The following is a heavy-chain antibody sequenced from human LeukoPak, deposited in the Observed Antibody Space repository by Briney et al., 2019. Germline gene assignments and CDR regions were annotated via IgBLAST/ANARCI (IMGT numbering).Heavy chain of an antibody. CDR3: ARAPYSGSLRSAEYFQH. CDR2: INHSGST. V-gene: IGHV4-34*01. J-gene: IGHJ1*01. CDR1: GGSFSGYY. D-gene: IGHD1-26*01. Sequence: PSETLSLTCAVYGGSFSGYYWSWIRQPPGKGLEWIGEINHSGSTNYNPSLKSRVTISVDTSKTQFSLKMSSVPDADTAVYYCARAPYSGSLRSAEYFQHWGQGTLATVSS.